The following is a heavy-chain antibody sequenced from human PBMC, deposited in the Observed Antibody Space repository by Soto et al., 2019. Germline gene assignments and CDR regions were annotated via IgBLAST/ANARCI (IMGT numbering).Heavy chain of an antibody. D-gene: IGHD5-18*01. CDR1: GYTFTNND. CDR2: MNPGSGDT. J-gene: IGHJ5*02. V-gene: IGHV1-8*02. Sequence: GASVKVSCKASGYTFTNNDVSWVRQATGQGLEWMGWMNPGSGDTGNAQKFQGRVTMTRDISIPTAYMELNSLTSEDTAIYYCARMESFGWLNWFDPWGQGTLVTVSS. CDR3: ARMESFGWLNWFDP.